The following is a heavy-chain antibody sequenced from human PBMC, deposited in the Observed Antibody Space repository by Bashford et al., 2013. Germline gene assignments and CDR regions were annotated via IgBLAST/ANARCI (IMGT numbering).Heavy chain of an antibody. D-gene: IGHD3-10*01. Sequence: WVRQMPGEGLEWMGVINPHDSDTRYSPSFQGLVTISVDKSSSTAFLQWRSLKASDTAIYYCARHREGARSGSWFDPGAREPWSPSP. J-gene: IGHJ5*02. V-gene: IGHV5-51*01. CDR3: ARHREGARSGSWFDP. CDR2: INPHDSDT.